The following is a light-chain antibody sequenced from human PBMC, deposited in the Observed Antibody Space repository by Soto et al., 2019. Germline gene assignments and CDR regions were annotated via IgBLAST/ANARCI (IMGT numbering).Light chain of an antibody. V-gene: IGLV2-23*03. CDR2: EGT. J-gene: IGLJ2*01. CDR3: CAYAGTKTFVL. CDR1: SADIGTYNV. Sequence: QSALTQPASVSGSPGQSITISCTGSSADIGTYNVVSWYQQHPGKAPKLIIYEGTKRPSGISTRFSGSRSGNTASLTISWLQAEDEADYHCCAYAGTKTFVLFGGGTKLTVL.